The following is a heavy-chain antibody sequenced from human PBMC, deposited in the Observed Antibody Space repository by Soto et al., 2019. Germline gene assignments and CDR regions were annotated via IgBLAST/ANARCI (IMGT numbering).Heavy chain of an antibody. V-gene: IGHV1-8*01. Sequence: QVQLVQSGAEVKKPGASVKVSCKASGYTFTSYDINWVRQATGQGLEWMGWMNHNSGNTGYPQKCQGRVTMTRNTSISTAYMELSSLRSDDTAVYYCARSTNDYGDRHWGQGPLVTVSS. CDR1: GYTFTSYD. J-gene: IGHJ4*02. CDR3: ARSTNDYGDRH. D-gene: IGHD4-17*01. CDR2: MNHNSGNT.